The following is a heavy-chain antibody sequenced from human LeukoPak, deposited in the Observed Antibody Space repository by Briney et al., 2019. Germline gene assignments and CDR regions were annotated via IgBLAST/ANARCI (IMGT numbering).Heavy chain of an antibody. Sequence: PSETLSLTCAVYGGSFSGYYWSWIRQPPGKGLEWIGEINHSGSTNYNPSLKSRVTISVDTSKNQFSLKLSSVTAADTAVYYCARDSEGLRFLEWLGASSYGMDVWGQGTTVTVSS. V-gene: IGHV4-34*01. CDR3: ARDSEGLRFLEWLGASSYGMDV. D-gene: IGHD3-3*01. CDR2: INHSGST. J-gene: IGHJ6*02. CDR1: GGSFSGYY.